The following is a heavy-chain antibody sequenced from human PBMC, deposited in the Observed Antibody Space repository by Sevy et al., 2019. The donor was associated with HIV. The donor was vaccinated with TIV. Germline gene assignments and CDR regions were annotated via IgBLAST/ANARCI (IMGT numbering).Heavy chain of an antibody. CDR3: ARESWGAMTTPLNWFDP. CDR1: GYTFTSYY. D-gene: IGHD4-17*01. V-gene: IGHV1-46*01. J-gene: IGHJ5*02. CDR2: INPSGGST. Sequence: ASVKVSCKASGYTFTSYYMHWVRQAPGQGLEWMGIINPSGGSTSYAQKFQGRVTMTRDTSTSTVYMELGSLRSEDTAVYYCARESWGAMTTPLNWFDPWGQGTLVTVSS.